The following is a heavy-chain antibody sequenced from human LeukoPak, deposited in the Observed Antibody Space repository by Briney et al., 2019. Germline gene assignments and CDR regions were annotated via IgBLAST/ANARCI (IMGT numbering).Heavy chain of an antibody. CDR1: GFIFSHYA. D-gene: IGHD6-19*01. CDR2: ISSRGDST. J-gene: IGHJ4*02. CDR3: VKGPRPDITVAHTVEN. Sequence: PGGSLRLSCAASGFIFSHYAMSWVRQVPGRGLEWVSTISSRGDSTYVADSVKGRFTISRDNSKNSLYLQMNTVRAEDTAVYYCVKGPRPDITVAHTVENWGQGTLVTVSS. V-gene: IGHV3-23*01.